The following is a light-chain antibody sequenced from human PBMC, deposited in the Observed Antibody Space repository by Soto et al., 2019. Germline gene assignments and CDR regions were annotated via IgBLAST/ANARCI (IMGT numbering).Light chain of an antibody. CDR1: QSVSSY. CDR2: DAS. J-gene: IGKJ4*01. CDR3: QQRSNWPPT. V-gene: IGKV3-11*01. Sequence: EIVLTQSPATLSLSPGETATLSCRASQSVSSYLAWYQQKPGQAPRLLRSDASNSATGIPARFSGSGSGTDFTLTISSLEPEDFAVHYCQQRSNWPPTFGGGTKVEIK.